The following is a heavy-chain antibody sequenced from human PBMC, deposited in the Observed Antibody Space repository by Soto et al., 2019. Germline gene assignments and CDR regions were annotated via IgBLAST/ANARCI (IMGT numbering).Heavy chain of an antibody. Sequence: GGSLRLSCAASGFTFSSYSMNWVRQAPGKGLEWVSYISSSSSTIYYADSVKGRFTISRDNAKNSLYLQMNSLRGEDTAVYYCARGFGESPYYYYGMDVWGQGTTVTVSS. V-gene: IGHV3-48*01. J-gene: IGHJ6*02. CDR2: ISSSSSTI. D-gene: IGHD3-10*01. CDR1: GFTFSSYS. CDR3: ARGFGESPYYYYGMDV.